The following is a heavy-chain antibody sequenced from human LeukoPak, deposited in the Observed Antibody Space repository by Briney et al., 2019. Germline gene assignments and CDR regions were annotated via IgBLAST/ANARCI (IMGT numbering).Heavy chain of an antibody. D-gene: IGHD3-22*01. CDR3: ARDRSSGPFDY. J-gene: IGHJ4*02. Sequence: PSETLSLTCTVSGDSISNYYWSWIRQPPGKGLEWIGYIYYSGSTNYNPSLKSRVTISVDTSKNQFSLKLSSVTAADTAVYYCARDRSSGPFDYWGQGTLVTVSS. CDR2: IYYSGST. CDR1: GDSISNYY. V-gene: IGHV4-59*12.